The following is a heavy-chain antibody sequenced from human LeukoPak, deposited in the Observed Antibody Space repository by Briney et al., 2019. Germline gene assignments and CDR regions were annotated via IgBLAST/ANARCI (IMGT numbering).Heavy chain of an antibody. J-gene: IGHJ2*01. Sequence: PGGALRLSCAASGFTFSSYAMSWVRQAPGKGLEWVSAISGSGGSTYYADSVKGRFTISRDNSKNTLYLQMNSLRAEDTAVYCCAKAYSGYDADWYFDLWGRGTLVTVSS. D-gene: IGHD5-12*01. V-gene: IGHV3-23*01. CDR1: GFTFSSYA. CDR3: AKAYSGYDADWYFDL. CDR2: ISGSGGST.